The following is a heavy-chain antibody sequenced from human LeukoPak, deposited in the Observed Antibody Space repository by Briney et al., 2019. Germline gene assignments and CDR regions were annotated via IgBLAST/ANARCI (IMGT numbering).Heavy chain of an antibody. V-gene: IGHV3-30-3*01. CDR3: ARVGYDVSGHYRYDY. Sequence: PGGSLRLSCAASGFTFSSYAMHWVRQAPGKGLEWVAVISYDGSNKYYADSVKGRFTISRDNSKNTLYLQMNSLRAEDTAVYYCARVGYDVSGHYRYDYWGQGTLVTVSS. CDR1: GFTFSSYA. CDR2: ISYDGSNK. D-gene: IGHD3-22*01. J-gene: IGHJ4*02.